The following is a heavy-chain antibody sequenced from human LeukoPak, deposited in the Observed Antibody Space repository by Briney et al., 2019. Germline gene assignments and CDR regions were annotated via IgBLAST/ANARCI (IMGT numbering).Heavy chain of an antibody. CDR2: INTNTGNP. J-gene: IGHJ4*02. CDR1: GYTLTNYA. CDR3: ARVQGYCSTTSCYPHY. Sequence: ASVKVSCTASGYTLTNYALNWVRQAPGQGLEWMGWINTNTGNPTYAQGFTGRFVFSLDTSVNTAYLQISSLKAEDTAIYYCARVQGYCSTTSCYPHYWGQGTLVTVSS. V-gene: IGHV7-4-1*02. D-gene: IGHD2-2*01.